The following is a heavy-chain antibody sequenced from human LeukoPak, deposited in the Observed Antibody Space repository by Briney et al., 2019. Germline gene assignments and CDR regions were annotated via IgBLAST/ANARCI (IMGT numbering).Heavy chain of an antibody. CDR3: ARVRSLYSSGWYSWYFDL. V-gene: IGHV4-59*01. CDR2: IYYSGST. CDR1: GGSICSYY. J-gene: IGHJ2*01. Sequence: PSETLSLTCTVSGGSICSYYWSWIRQPPGKGLEWIGYIYYSGSTNYNPSLKSRVTISVDTSKNQFSLKLSSVTAADTAVYYCARVRSLYSSGWYSWYFDLWGRGTLVTVSS. D-gene: IGHD6-19*01.